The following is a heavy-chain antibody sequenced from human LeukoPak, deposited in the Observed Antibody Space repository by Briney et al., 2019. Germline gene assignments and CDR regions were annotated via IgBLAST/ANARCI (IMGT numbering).Heavy chain of an antibody. V-gene: IGHV3-21*01. J-gene: IGHJ4*02. Sequence: GGSLRLSCAASGFTFSSYSMNWVRQAPEKGLEWVSSISSSSSYIYYADSVKGRFTISRDNAKNSLYLQMNSLRAEDTAVYYCARATIPAALSYWGQGTLVTVSS. CDR2: ISSSSSYI. D-gene: IGHD6-13*01. CDR1: GFTFSSYS. CDR3: ARATIPAALSY.